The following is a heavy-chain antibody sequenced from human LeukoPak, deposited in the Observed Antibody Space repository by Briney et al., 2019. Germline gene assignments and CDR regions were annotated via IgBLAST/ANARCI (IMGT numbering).Heavy chain of an antibody. D-gene: IGHD3-10*01. Sequence: ASVKVSCKASGYTFTSYGISWVRQAPGQGLEWMGWISAYNGNTNYAQKLQGRVTMTTDTSTSAAYMELRSLRSDDTAVYYCARDRGAYCYGSGSFFDYWGQGTLVTVSS. CDR1: GYTFTSYG. J-gene: IGHJ4*02. V-gene: IGHV1-18*01. CDR3: ARDRGAYCYGSGSFFDY. CDR2: ISAYNGNT.